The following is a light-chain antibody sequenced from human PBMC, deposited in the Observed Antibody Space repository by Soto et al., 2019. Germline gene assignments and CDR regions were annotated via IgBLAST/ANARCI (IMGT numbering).Light chain of an antibody. CDR3: QQRSNWPPIT. Sequence: EIVLTQSPATLSLSPGERATLSCGASQSVSSYLAWYQQKHGQAPRLLIYDASNRATGIPARFSGSGSGTDFTLTISSLEPEDFAVYYCQQRSNWPPITFGQGTRLEIK. V-gene: IGKV3-11*01. CDR2: DAS. J-gene: IGKJ5*01. CDR1: QSVSSY.